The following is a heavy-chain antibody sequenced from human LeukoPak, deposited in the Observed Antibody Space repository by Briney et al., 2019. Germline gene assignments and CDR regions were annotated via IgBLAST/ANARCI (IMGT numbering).Heavy chain of an antibody. CDR3: AISIFGSGMDV. Sequence: GGSLRLSCAASGFTFSNYAVHWVRQAPGKGLEWVAVISYDGSNKYYADSVKGRFTISRDNSKNTLYLQMNSLRAEDTAVYYCAISIFGSGMDVWGQGTTVTVSS. J-gene: IGHJ6*02. V-gene: IGHV3-30-3*01. D-gene: IGHD3-3*01. CDR2: ISYDGSNK. CDR1: GFTFSNYA.